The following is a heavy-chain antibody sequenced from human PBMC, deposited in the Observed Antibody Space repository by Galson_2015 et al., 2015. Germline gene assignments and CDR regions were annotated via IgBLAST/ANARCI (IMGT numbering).Heavy chain of an antibody. V-gene: IGHV3-11*01. D-gene: IGHD3-10*01. CDR2: ISRSGTTM. CDR3: ARAYNEWVGELLSLDC. CDR1: GFTFSAYY. Sequence: SCAASGFTFSAYYMTWIRQAPGKGLEWISYISRSGTTMYYADSVKGRFTISRDNTENSLYLQMNSLRAEDTAVYYCARAYNEWVGELLSLDCWGQGTLVTVSS. J-gene: IGHJ4*02.